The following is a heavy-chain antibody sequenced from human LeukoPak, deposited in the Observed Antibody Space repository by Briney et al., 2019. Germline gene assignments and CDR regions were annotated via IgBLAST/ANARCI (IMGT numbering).Heavy chain of an antibody. D-gene: IGHD2-2*01. J-gene: IGHJ4*02. Sequence: GASVKVSCKASGYTFTSYAISWVRQAPGQGLEWMGWISTYNGNTNYAQKLQGRVTTTTDTSTSTAYMELRSLRSDDTAVYYCARAGIGYCSSTSCYEFDYWGQGTLVTVSS. CDR2: ISTYNGNT. CDR1: GYTFTSYA. V-gene: IGHV1-18*01. CDR3: ARAGIGYCSSTSCYEFDY.